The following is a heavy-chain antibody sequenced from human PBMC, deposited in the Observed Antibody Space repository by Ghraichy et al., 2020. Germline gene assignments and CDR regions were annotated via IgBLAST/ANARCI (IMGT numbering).Heavy chain of an antibody. CDR2: ISGSGGST. D-gene: IGHD3-16*01. CDR1: GFTFSSYA. CDR3: AKDGGNYVWSVGYGWAFDP. J-gene: IGHJ5*02. V-gene: IGHV3-23*01. Sequence: GGSLRLSCAASGFTFSSYAMSWVRQAPGKGLEWVSAISGSGGSTYYADSVKGRFTISRDNSKNTLYLQMNSLRAEDTAVYYCAKDGGNYVWSVGYGWAFDPWGQGTLVTVSS.